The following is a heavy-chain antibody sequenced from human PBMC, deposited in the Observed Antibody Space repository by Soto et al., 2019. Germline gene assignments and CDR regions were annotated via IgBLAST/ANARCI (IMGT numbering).Heavy chain of an antibody. Sequence: QITLKESGPPLVRPAQTLTLTCAFSGFSLTTTRMGVAWIRQPPGKALEWLALIYWDDDKRYSPSLKNRLTVSRDTSTNRVVLTITNISPDDTGTYFCAHASDFDLLSFDRWGPGTRVTGS. CDR1: GFSLTTTRMG. CDR2: IYWDDDK. V-gene: IGHV2-5*02. J-gene: IGHJ4*02. D-gene: IGHD2-15*01. CDR3: AHASDFDLLSFDR.